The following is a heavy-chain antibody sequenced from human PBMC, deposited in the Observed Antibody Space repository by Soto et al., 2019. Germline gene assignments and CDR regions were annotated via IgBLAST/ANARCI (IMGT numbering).Heavy chain of an antibody. CDR3: ARARDFYDSSGYPSFDY. D-gene: IGHD3-22*01. CDR2: INSDGSST. J-gene: IGHJ4*02. CDR1: AVTLSSYW. Sequence: PGGSLRLSCAASAVTLSSYWMHWVRQAPGKGLVWVSRINSDGSSTSYADSVKGRFTISRDNAKNTLYLQMNSLRAEDTAVYYCARARDFYDSSGYPSFDYRGQGPLVTVS. V-gene: IGHV3-74*01.